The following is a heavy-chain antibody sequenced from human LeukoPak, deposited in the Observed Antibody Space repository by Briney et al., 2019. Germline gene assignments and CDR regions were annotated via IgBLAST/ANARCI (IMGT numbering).Heavy chain of an antibody. Sequence: ASVKVSCKVSGYTLTELSMHWVRQAPGKGLEWMGGFDPEDGETIYAQKFQGRVTMTEDTSTDTAYMELSSLRSEDTAVYYCATGYSSSSPYTIDYWGQGTLVTVSS. D-gene: IGHD6-6*01. CDR1: GYTLTELS. CDR3: ATGYSSSSPYTIDY. CDR2: FDPEDGET. J-gene: IGHJ4*02. V-gene: IGHV1-24*01.